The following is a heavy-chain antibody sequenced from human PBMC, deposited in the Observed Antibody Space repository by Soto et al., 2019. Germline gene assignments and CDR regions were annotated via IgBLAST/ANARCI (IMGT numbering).Heavy chain of an antibody. D-gene: IGHD6-19*01. Sequence: ASVKVSCKASGYTFTDYYLPWVRQAPGQGLEYMGWINPNSGGTSYPQKFQGRVTMTRVTSINTAYMELSRLRSDDTALYYCARDLAGDDDFDVWGQGTPVTVSS. CDR1: GYTFTDYY. V-gene: IGHV1-2*02. CDR2: INPNSGGT. CDR3: ARDLAGDDDFDV. J-gene: IGHJ4*02.